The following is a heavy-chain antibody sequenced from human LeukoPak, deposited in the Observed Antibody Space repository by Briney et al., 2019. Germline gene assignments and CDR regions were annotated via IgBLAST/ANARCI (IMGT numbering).Heavy chain of an antibody. V-gene: IGHV4-59*01. CDR2: VDYSGTS. J-gene: IGHJ5*02. CDR3: ARSLRRRKFDP. CDR1: GGSISDYY. Sequence: PSETLSLTCTGSGGSISDYYWSWIRQTPGEGLEWIGYVDYSGTSTYNPSLKSRVTTSVDSSKNQFSLSLRSVTAADTAVYYCARSLRRRKFDPWGQGTLVTVSS. D-gene: IGHD3-16*01.